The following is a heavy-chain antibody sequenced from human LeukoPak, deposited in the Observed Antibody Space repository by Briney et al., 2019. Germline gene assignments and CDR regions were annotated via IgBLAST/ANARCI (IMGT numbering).Heavy chain of an antibody. CDR2: ISSSGSTI. J-gene: IGHJ4*02. CDR1: GFTFSSYW. Sequence: PGGSLRLSCAASGFTFSSYWMNWVRQAPGKGLEWVSYISSSGSTIYYADSVKGRFTIPRDNAKNSLYLQMNSLRAEDTAVYYCARDQGYCSGGSCRLFDYWGQGTLVTVSS. D-gene: IGHD2-15*01. V-gene: IGHV3-48*04. CDR3: ARDQGYCSGGSCRLFDY.